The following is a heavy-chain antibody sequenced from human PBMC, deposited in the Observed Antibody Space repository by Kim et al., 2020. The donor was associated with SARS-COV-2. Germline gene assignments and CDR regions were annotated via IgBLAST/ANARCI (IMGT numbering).Heavy chain of an antibody. V-gene: IGHV4-59*08. CDR3: AKHSSWVAKFDY. J-gene: IGHJ4*02. CDR1: GASMSSYY. CDR2: IDDRGVT. D-gene: IGHD1-26*01. Sequence: SETLSLTCTVSGASMSSYYWSWIRQPPGKGLEWIGYIDDRGVTKYNPSLKSRVTISGDTSKNQFSLRLTSVTAADTAVYYFAKHSSWVAKFDYWGQGNLV.